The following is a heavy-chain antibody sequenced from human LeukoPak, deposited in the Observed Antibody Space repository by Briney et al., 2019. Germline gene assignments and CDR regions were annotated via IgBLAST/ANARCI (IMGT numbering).Heavy chain of an antibody. J-gene: IGHJ5*02. D-gene: IGHD5-18*01. V-gene: IGHV1-46*01. CDR3: ARALRGNTYGFNWFDP. Sequence: ASVKVSCKASGYTFTSYYMHWVRQAPGQGLEWMGIINPSSSSTSYAQKFQGRITMTRDTSTSTVYMELSSLRSEDTAVYYCARALRGNTYGFNWFDPWGQGTLVTVSS. CDR2: INPSSSST. CDR1: GYTFTSYY.